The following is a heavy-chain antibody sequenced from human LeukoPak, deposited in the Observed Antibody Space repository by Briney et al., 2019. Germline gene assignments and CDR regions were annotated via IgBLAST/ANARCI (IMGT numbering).Heavy chain of an antibody. V-gene: IGHV3-11*04. CDR2: ISSSGSTI. J-gene: IGHJ4*02. Sequence: PGGSLRLSCAASGFTFSDYYMSWIRQAPGKGLEWVSYISSSGSTIYYADSVKGRFTISRDNAKKSLYLQMNSLRAEDTAVYYCATHVFSEVRYFDWSTNEWGQGTLVTVSS. CDR1: GFTFSDYY. CDR3: ATHVFSEVRYFDWSTNE. D-gene: IGHD3-9*01.